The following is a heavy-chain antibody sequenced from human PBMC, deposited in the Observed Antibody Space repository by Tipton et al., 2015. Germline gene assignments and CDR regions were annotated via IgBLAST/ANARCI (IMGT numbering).Heavy chain of an antibody. CDR2: INAGNGDT. Sequence: QSGAEVKKPGASVKVSCKASGYRFIDYVMHWVRQAPGQRLEWMGWINAGNGDTKYSQKFQGRVTISRDTSASTAYMELSSLRSEDTAVYYCARVGPRGTTWYGYWGQGTLVTVSS. J-gene: IGHJ4*02. CDR1: GYRFIDYV. CDR3: ARVGPRGTTWYGY. V-gene: IGHV1-3*01. D-gene: IGHD6-13*01.